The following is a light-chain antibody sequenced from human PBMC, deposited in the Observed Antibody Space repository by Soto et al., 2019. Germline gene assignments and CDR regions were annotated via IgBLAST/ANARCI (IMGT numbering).Light chain of an antibody. J-gene: IGKJ4*01. Sequence: DIQMTQSPSSLSASVGDRVTITCRASQGIRKDLGWYQQKPGKAPKRLIYAASRLQSGVPSRFSGGGSGTEFTLTISSLQPEDFATYYCLQHNSYPWLTFGGGTKVEIK. CDR2: AAS. CDR3: LQHNSYPWLT. V-gene: IGKV1-17*01. CDR1: QGIRKD.